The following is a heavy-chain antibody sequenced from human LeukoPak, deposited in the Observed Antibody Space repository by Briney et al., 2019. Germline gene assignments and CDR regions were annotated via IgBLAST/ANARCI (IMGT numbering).Heavy chain of an antibody. CDR3: ARDRSFQWNLDY. J-gene: IGHJ4*02. V-gene: IGHV3-30*19. CDR2: ISYDGSNK. Sequence: GGSLRLSCGASGFTFSSYGMHWVRQAPGKGLEWVAVISYDGSNKYHADSVKGRFTISRDNSKNTLYLQMNSLRAEDTAVYYCARDRSFQWNLDYWGQGNLVTVSS. CDR1: GFTFSSYG. D-gene: IGHD1-1*01.